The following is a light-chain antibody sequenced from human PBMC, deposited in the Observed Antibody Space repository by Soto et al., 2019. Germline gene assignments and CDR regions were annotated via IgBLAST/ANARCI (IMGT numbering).Light chain of an antibody. Sequence: DIQMTQPPSALSESVGDRVTITCRASQYVDTYLNWYQQKPGKAPKLLIYGASSLQSGVPSRFSGFGSGTDFTLTISSLQPEDSATYYCQQSYRTPRAFGQGTKVEVK. CDR3: QQSYRTPRA. CDR2: GAS. CDR1: QYVDTY. V-gene: IGKV1-39*01. J-gene: IGKJ1*01.